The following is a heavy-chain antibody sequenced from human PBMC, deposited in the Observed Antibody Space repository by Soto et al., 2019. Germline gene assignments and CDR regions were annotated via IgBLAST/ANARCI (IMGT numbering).Heavy chain of an antibody. D-gene: IGHD3-10*01. CDR2: IWYDGSNK. CDR3: ARVGAYYGFDFSSFDY. J-gene: IGHJ4*02. CDR1: GFTFSSYG. Sequence: GGSLRLSCAASGFTFSSYGMHWVRQAPGKGLEWVAVIWYDGSNKYYADSVKGRFTISRDNSKNTLYLQMNSLRAEDTAVYYCARVGAYYGFDFSSFDYWGQGTLVTVSS. V-gene: IGHV3-33*01.